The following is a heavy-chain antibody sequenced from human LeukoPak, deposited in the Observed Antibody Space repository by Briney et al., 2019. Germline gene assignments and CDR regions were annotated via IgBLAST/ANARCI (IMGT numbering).Heavy chain of an antibody. CDR3: ARAPGIVATIFDY. V-gene: IGHV3-9*01. CDR1: GFSLDDYA. J-gene: IGHJ4*02. Sequence: GGSLRLSCTVSGFSLDDYAMHWVRQAPGKGLEWVSGIFYNGDSIGYAASVKGRFTNSRDNDKKSMYLQMNSLRAEDTAVYYCARAPGIVATIFDYWGQGTLVTVSS. D-gene: IGHD5-12*01. CDR2: IFYNGDSI.